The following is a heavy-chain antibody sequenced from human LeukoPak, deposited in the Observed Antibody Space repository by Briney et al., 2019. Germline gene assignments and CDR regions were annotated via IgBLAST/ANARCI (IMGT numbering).Heavy chain of an antibody. D-gene: IGHD2-2*01. CDR3: ARFTGYCSGTSCYPNAFDI. J-gene: IGHJ3*02. CDR2: IYTSGST. CDR1: GGSIGSGSYY. V-gene: IGHV4-61*02. Sequence: SETLSLTCTVSGGSIGSGSYYWSWIRQPAGKGLEWIGRIYTSGSTNYNPSLKSRVTISLDTSKNQFSLKLSSVTAADTAVFYCARFTGYCSGTSCYPNAFDIWGQGTMVTVSS.